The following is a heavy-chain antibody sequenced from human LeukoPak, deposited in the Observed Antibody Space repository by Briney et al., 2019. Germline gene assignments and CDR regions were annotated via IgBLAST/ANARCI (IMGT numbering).Heavy chain of an antibody. Sequence: SETLSLTSGVSGYSISRGYYWAWIRQPPGKGLEGVGTIYHTGSTYYTPSLGSRVTISVDTSKNEFSLNLNSVTAADTAVYYCARAGWIITSGIDYWGQGALVTVSS. CDR3: ARAGWIITSGIDY. CDR2: IYHTGST. D-gene: IGHD3-10*01. CDR1: GYSISRGYY. J-gene: IGHJ4*02. V-gene: IGHV4-38-2*01.